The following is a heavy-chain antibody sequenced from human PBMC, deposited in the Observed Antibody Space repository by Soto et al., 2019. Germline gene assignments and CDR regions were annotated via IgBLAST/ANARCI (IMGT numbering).Heavy chain of an antibody. CDR1: GYTFTSYG. CDR3: AREAFYGYVWGSYRLIRYYYYGMDV. Sequence: ASVKVSCKASGYTFTSYGISWVRQAPGQGLEWMGWISAYNGNTNYAQKLQGRVTMTTDTSTSTAYMELRSLRSDDTAVYYCAREAFYGYVWGSYRLIRYYYYGMDVWGQGTTVTVSS. J-gene: IGHJ6*02. D-gene: IGHD3-16*02. V-gene: IGHV1-18*01. CDR2: ISAYNGNT.